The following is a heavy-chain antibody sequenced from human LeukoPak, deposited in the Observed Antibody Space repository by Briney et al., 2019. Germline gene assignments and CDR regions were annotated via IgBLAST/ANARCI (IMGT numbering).Heavy chain of an antibody. CDR2: IYYSGST. CDR3: ARDRSLDYYYSSGYPWGWFDP. Sequence: SQTLSLTCTVSGGSISSGGYYWSWIRHHPGKGLEWIGYIYYSGSTYYNPSLKSRVTISVDTSKNQFSLKLSSVNAADTAVYYCARDRSLDYYYSSGYPWGWFDPWGQGTLVTVSS. CDR1: GGSISSGGYY. V-gene: IGHV4-31*03. D-gene: IGHD3-22*01. J-gene: IGHJ5*02.